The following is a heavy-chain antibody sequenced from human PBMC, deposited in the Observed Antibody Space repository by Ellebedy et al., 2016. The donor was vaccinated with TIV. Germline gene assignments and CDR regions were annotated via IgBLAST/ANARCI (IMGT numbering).Heavy chain of an antibody. CDR1: AYSFTDND. Sequence: AASVKVSCKASAYSFTDNDIHWVRQAPGQGLEWMGWINPNSGGTHYSQRFQGRVTVTRDTSTSTAFLELSRLRSDDTAVYYCTRDLTNIVSGDYWGQGTLVTVSS. CDR2: INPNSGGT. V-gene: IGHV1-2*02. J-gene: IGHJ4*02. D-gene: IGHD5/OR15-5a*01. CDR3: TRDLTNIVSGDY.